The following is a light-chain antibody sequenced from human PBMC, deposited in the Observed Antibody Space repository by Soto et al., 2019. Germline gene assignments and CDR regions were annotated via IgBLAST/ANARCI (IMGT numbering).Light chain of an antibody. CDR2: DVS. J-gene: IGLJ1*01. V-gene: IGLV2-14*01. Sequence: QSALTQPASVSGSPGQSITISCTGTSSDVGGYHYVSWYQQHPVKAPKLMIYDVSNRPSGVSNRFSGSKSGNTASLTISGLQAEDEADYYCSSYTSSSTRVFGTGTKVTVL. CDR1: SSDVGGYHY. CDR3: SSYTSSSTRV.